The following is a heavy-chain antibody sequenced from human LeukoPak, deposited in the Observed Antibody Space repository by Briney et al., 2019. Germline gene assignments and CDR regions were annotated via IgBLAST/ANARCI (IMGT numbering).Heavy chain of an antibody. D-gene: IGHD1-26*01. CDR1: GFTFSSYS. J-gene: IGHJ6*02. Sequence: GGSLRLSCAASGFTFSSYSMNWVRQAPGKGLEWVSSISSSSSYIYYADSVKGRFTISRDNAKNSLYLQMNSLRAEDTAVYYCARDLMEGATSSIYYYYGMDVWGQGTTVTVSS. CDR3: ARDLMEGATSSIYYYYGMDV. V-gene: IGHV3-21*01. CDR2: ISSSSSYI.